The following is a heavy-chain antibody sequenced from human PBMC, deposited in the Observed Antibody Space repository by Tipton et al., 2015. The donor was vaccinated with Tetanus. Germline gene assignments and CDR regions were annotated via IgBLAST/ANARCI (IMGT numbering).Heavy chain of an antibody. V-gene: IGHV4-59*08. Sequence: GLVKPSETLSLTCTVSGGSISTYHWNWIRQFPGKGLEWIGYIDYFGTTKYNPSLKSRVAMSIDTSRNQFSLQLSSVTAADTALYFCARRSHIGAPVWGQGTLVTVAS. D-gene: IGHD2-21*01. CDR3: ARRSHIGAPV. CDR1: GGSISTYH. J-gene: IGHJ3*01. CDR2: IDYFGTT.